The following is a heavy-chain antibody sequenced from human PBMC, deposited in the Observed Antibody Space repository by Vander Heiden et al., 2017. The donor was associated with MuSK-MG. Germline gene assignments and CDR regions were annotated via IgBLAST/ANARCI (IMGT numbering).Heavy chain of an antibody. CDR3: AKRSGWYSRVFDY. CDR1: GFTFSSYA. CDR2: ISGSGGST. D-gene: IGHD6-19*01. V-gene: IGHV3-23*01. Sequence: EVQLLESGGGLVQPGGSLSLSCAASGFTFSSYAMSWVRQAPGKGLEWFSAISGSGGSTYYADSVKGRFTISRDNSKNTLYLQMNSLRAEDTAVYYCAKRSGWYSRVFDYWGQGTLVTVSS. J-gene: IGHJ4*02.